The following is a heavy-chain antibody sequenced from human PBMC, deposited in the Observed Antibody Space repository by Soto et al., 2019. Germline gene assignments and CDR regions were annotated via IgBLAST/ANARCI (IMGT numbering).Heavy chain of an antibody. CDR3: AREASGYDF. CDR1: GGTFSSFG. Sequence: VASVKVSFKASGGTFSSFGISWVRQAPGQGLEWMGGIIPVFGRPNYAQRFRGRLTITADESTNTSYMELIDLTSEDTAVYYCAREASGYDFWGQGTQVTVSS. V-gene: IGHV1-69*13. J-gene: IGHJ1*01. D-gene: IGHD5-12*01. CDR2: IIPVFGRP.